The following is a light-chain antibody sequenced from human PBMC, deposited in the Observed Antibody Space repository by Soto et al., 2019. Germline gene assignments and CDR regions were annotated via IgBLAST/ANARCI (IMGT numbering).Light chain of an antibody. V-gene: IGKV3-20*01. J-gene: IGKJ5*01. CDR1: QSLNSSY. Sequence: DSVLTQSPGTLSLSPGERATLSCRASQSLNSSYLAWYQQKPGQAPRLLIYDASSRATGIPDRFSGSGSGTDFTLTISRLEPEDSAVYYCQQYGSSPPITFGQGTRLEI. CDR2: DAS. CDR3: QQYGSSPPIT.